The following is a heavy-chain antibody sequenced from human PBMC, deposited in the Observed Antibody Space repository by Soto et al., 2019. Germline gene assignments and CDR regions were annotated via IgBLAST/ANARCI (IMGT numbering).Heavy chain of an antibody. CDR1: GFPFSSTD. CDR2: IDGSGGTT. V-gene: IGHV3-23*01. CDR3: AKNSGWFNT. J-gene: IGHJ5*02. Sequence: GGSLRLSCAASGFPFSSTDMTWVRQAPGKGLEWVSTIDGSGGTTYYAHSVKGRFTISRDNSINTVFLQMNSLRADDTALYFCAKNSGWFNTWGQGALVTVSS. D-gene: IGHD3-10*01.